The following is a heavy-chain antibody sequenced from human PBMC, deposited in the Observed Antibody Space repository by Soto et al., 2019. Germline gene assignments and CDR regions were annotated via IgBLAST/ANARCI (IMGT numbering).Heavy chain of an antibody. J-gene: IGHJ4*02. D-gene: IGHD6-19*01. CDR3: ARDPVSGTYLDY. V-gene: IGHV1-18*01. CDR2: IGAYNGNT. Sequence: QVQLVQSGAEVKKPGASVKVSCKASGYTFTTYGISWVRQAPGQGLEWMGWIGAYNGNTNYAQKLEGRVTMTTDTPSSTAYMELRSMRSDDTAVYSCARDPVSGTYLDYWGQCTLVNVSS. CDR1: GYTFTTYG.